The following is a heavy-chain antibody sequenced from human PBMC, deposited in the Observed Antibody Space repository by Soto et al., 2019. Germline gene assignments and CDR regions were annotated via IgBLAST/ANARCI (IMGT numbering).Heavy chain of an antibody. Sequence: QVQLVESGGGVVQPGRSLRLSCAVSGFTFSSYGMHWVRQAPGKGLEWVAVISYDGSNKYYADSLKGRFTISRVNSKTTLHLQKNSLRAEDTAVYYCAKHVTLQISGWPDAFDIWGQGTMVSASS. D-gene: IGHD6-19*01. CDR2: ISYDGSNK. CDR1: GFTFSSYG. J-gene: IGHJ3*02. CDR3: AKHVTLQISGWPDAFDI. V-gene: IGHV3-30*18.